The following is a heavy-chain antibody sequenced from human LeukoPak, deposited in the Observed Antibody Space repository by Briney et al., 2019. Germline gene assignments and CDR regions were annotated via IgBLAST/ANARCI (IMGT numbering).Heavy chain of an antibody. D-gene: IGHD6-13*01. CDR2: ISYDGSDK. J-gene: IGHJ4*02. Sequence: GGSLRLSCVASGFTFSSHGIHWVRQAPGKGLEWVAVISYDGSDKYHADSVKGRFSISRDNSKNTLYLQMNSLRAEDTAVYYCVNLGGYSSSFDYWGQGTLVTVSS. V-gene: IGHV3-30*03. CDR1: GFTFSSHG. CDR3: VNLGGYSSSFDY.